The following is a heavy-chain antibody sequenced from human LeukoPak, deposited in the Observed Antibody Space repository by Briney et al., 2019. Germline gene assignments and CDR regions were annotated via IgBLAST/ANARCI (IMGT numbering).Heavy chain of an antibody. Sequence: QSGGSLRLSCAVSGFIFENYAMHWVRQAPGKGLEWVSAISGSGGSTYYADSVKGRFTISRDNSKNTLYLQMNSLRAEDTAVYYCAKDSRSTFVAGPWGYWGQGTLVTVSS. CDR3: AKDSRSTFVAGPWGY. CDR1: GFIFENYA. J-gene: IGHJ4*02. CDR2: ISGSGGST. V-gene: IGHV3-23*01. D-gene: IGHD6-19*01.